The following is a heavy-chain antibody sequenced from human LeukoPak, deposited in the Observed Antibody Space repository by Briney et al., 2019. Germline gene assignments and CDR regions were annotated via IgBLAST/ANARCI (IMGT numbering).Heavy chain of an antibody. CDR2: ISYDGSNK. CDR1: GFTFSSYG. J-gene: IGHJ4*02. CDR3: AKTLPNDYDYIWGSYAQALDY. D-gene: IGHD3-16*01. V-gene: IGHV3-30*18. Sequence: GGSLRLSCAASGFTFSSYGMHWVRQAPGKGLEWVAVISYDGSNKYYADSVKGRFTISRDNSKNTLYLQTNSLRAEDTAVYYCAKTLPNDYDYIWGSYAQALDYWGQGTLVSVSS.